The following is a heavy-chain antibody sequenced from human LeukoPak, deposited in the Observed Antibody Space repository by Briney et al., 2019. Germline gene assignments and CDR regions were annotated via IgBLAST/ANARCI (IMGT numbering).Heavy chain of an antibody. D-gene: IGHD6-19*01. CDR1: GGTFSSYA. Sequence: SVKVSCKASGGTFSSYAISWVRQAPGQGLEWMGRIIPIFGTANYAQKFQGRVTITTDESTSTAYMELSRLRSEDTAVYYCARRRESSGLIFDYWGQGTLVTVSS. CDR3: ARRRESSGLIFDY. J-gene: IGHJ4*02. V-gene: IGHV1-69*05. CDR2: IIPIFGTA.